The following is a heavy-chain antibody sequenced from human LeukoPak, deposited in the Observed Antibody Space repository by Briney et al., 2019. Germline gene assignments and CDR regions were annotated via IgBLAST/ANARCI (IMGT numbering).Heavy chain of an antibody. J-gene: IGHJ5*02. Sequence: GGSLRLSCAASGFTFSSHSMNWVRQAPGKGLEWVSHIRSSSVTFYADSVKGRFTISRDNARNSLYLQMNNLRGEDTAIYYCARDAGNSGYGCDLWGQGTLVTVSS. CDR3: ARDAGNSGYGCDL. CDR1: GFTFSSHS. D-gene: IGHD5-12*01. CDR2: IRSSSVT. V-gene: IGHV3-48*01.